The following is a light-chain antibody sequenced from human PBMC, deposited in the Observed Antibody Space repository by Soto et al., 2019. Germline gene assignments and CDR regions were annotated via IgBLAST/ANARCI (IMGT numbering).Light chain of an antibody. V-gene: IGKV3-20*01. CDR1: QSFSSGY. J-gene: IGKJ2*02. CDR2: GAY. CDR3: QQYGGSFPWT. Sequence: EIVLTQSPGTLSLSPGERATLSCSASQSFSSGYLAWYQQKPGQTPRLLIYGAYTRATGIPDRFSGSGSGREFTLIISRLEPEDFGVYYCQQYGGSFPWTFGQGTKLEIK.